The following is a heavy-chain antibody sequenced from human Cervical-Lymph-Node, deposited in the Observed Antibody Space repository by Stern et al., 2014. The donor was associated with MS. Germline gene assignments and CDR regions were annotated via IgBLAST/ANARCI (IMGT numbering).Heavy chain of an antibody. Sequence: VQLVESGAEVKKPGASVKGSCKVSGYTLSEISMHWVRQAPGKGLEWMGGFDPENGETRYAQKFQGRVTMAEDRSTDTAYMELSSLRSEDTAVYYCATHRGRVTYYYGMDVWGQGTTVTVSS. CDR3: ATHRGRVTYYYGMDV. V-gene: IGHV1-24*01. CDR1: GYTLSEIS. D-gene: IGHD2-21*02. J-gene: IGHJ6*02. CDR2: FDPENGET.